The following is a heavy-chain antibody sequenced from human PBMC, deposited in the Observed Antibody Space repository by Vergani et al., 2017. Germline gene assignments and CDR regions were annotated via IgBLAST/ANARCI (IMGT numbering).Heavy chain of an antibody. CDR1: GGSISSGGYY. J-gene: IGHJ6*02. CDR3: AALGILTGYPLPYYYYGMDV. V-gene: IGHV4-31*03. Sequence: QVQLQESGPGLVKPSQTLSLTCTVSGGSISSGGYYWSWIRQHPGKGLEWIGYIYYSGSTYYNPSLKSRVTISVDTSKNQFSLKLSSVTAADTAVYYCAALGILTGYPLPYYYYGMDVWGQGTTVTVSS. CDR2: IYYSGST. D-gene: IGHD3-9*01.